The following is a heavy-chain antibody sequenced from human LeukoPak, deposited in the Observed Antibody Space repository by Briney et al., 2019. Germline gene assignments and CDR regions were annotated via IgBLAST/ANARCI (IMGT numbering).Heavy chain of an antibody. CDR2: VSSSSSYI. CDR3: ARDRNTDFWSGYYTNYCDY. Sequence: GGSLRLSCAASGFIFSTYNMNWVRQSPGKGLEWISSVSSSSSYIYYIDSVKGRFTISRDNAKNSLYLQMNSLRAEDTAVYYCARDRNTDFWSGYYTNYCDYWGQGTLVTVSS. D-gene: IGHD3-3*01. V-gene: IGHV3-21*01. J-gene: IGHJ4*02. CDR1: GFIFSTYN.